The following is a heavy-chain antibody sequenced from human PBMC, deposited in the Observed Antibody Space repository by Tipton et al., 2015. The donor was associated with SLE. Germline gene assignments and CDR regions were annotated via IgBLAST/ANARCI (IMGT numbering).Heavy chain of an antibody. CDR1: GLTFSNYA. V-gene: IGHV3-23*01. CDR2: ISNSGGGT. J-gene: IGHJ2*01. D-gene: IGHD4-17*01. CDR3: AKDPDYGDFYWYFDL. Sequence: SLRLSCAASGLTFSNYALSWVRQAPGKGLVWVAGISNSGGGTYYADSVRGRFTISRDNSKNTLYLQMTNLRADDTAVYFCAKDPDYGDFYWYFDLWGRGTLVTVSS.